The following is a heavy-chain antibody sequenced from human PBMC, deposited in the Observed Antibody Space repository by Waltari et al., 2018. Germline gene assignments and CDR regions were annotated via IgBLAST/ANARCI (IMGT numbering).Heavy chain of an antibody. J-gene: IGHJ4*02. V-gene: IGHV1-69*01. Sequence: QVQLVQSGAEVRKPGSSVKVSCTTSGGTFSRFSISWVRLAPGQGLEWMGGLIPIFLTANYAQKFEGRLTIDADEATSTVYMELSGLTSDDTAVYYCADCGGDCPHWGQGTLVTVSS. D-gene: IGHD2-21*01. CDR1: GGTFSRFS. CDR3: ADCGGDCPH. CDR2: LIPIFLTA.